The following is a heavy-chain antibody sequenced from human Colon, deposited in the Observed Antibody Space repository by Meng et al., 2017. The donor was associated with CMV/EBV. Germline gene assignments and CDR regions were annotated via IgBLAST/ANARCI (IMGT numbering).Heavy chain of an antibody. CDR1: GGSISSSNW. J-gene: IGHJ5*02. V-gene: IGHV4-4*02. CDR3: ASVSGYCSSTSCYINWFDP. Sequence: SETLSLTCAVSGGSISSSNWWSCVRQPPGKGLEWIGEIYHSGSTNYNPSLKSRVTISVDKSKNQFSLKLSSVTAADTAVYYCASVSGYCSSTSCYINWFDPWGQGTLVTVSS. CDR2: IYHSGST. D-gene: IGHD2-2*02.